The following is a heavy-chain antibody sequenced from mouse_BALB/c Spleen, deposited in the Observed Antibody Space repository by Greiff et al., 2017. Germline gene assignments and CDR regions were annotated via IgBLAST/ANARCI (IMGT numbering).Heavy chain of an antibody. CDR3: ARDGKGAMDY. V-gene: IGHV5-6-5*01. D-gene: IGHD2-1*01. Sequence: EVQGVESGGGLVQPGGSLKLSCAASGFTFSSYAMSWVRQTPEKRLEWVASISSGGSTYYPDSVKGRFTISRDNARNILYLQMSSLRSEDTAMYYCARDGKGAMDYWGQGTSVTVSS. CDR1: GFTFSSYA. CDR2: ISSGGST. J-gene: IGHJ4*01.